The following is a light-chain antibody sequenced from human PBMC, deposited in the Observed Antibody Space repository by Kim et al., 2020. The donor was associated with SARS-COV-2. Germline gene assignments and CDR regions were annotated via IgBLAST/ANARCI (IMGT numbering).Light chain of an antibody. CDR2: GNN. Sequence: QSVLTQPPSVSGAPGQRVTISCTGSSSNIGAGYDVHWYQQLPGAAPKLLIYGNNNRPSGVPDRFSGSKSGTSASLAITGLQAEDEADYYCQSNDSSLGALVFGGGTKVTVL. CDR1: SSNIGAGYD. J-gene: IGLJ3*02. CDR3: QSNDSSLGALV. V-gene: IGLV1-40*01.